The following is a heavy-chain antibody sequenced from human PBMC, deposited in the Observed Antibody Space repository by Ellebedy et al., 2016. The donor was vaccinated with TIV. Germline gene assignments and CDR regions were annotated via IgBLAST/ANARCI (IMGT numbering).Heavy chain of an antibody. Sequence: AASVKVSCKASGYTFTGYYMHWVRQAPGQGLEWMGWINPNSGGTNYAQTFQGWVTMTRDTSISTAYMELSRLRSDDTAVYYCARVGGEGYCSGGSCYSVGSLYDWGQGTLVTVSS. V-gene: IGHV1-2*04. D-gene: IGHD2-15*01. CDR2: INPNSGGT. CDR3: ARVGGEGYCSGGSCYSVGSLYD. CDR1: GYTFTGYY. J-gene: IGHJ4*02.